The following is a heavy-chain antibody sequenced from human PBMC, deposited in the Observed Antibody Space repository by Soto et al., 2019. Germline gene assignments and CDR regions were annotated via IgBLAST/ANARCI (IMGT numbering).Heavy chain of an antibody. CDR2: IFYTGST. CDR1: GDSINNNNYY. D-gene: IGHD2-21*01. V-gene: IGHV4-39*02. Sequence: SSETLSLTCSVSGDSINNNNYYWGWIRQPPGKGLEWIGNIFYTGSTFYNPSLKSRVTITIDTSKNNFSLELSSVTAADTAFYYGARAARLLWGLDFWGQVTLVTVSS. CDR3: ARAARLLWGLDF. J-gene: IGHJ4*02.